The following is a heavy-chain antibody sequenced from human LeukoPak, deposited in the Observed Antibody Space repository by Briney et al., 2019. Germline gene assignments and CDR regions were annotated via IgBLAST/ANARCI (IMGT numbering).Heavy chain of an antibody. D-gene: IGHD3-10*01. V-gene: IGHV4-31*03. CDR2: IHHSGST. Sequence: PSETLSLTCPVSGGSISSDNYYWSWIRQHPGKGLEWIGYIHHSGSTYYNPSLKSRVIISVDTSKNQFSLKLNSVTAADTAVYYCATYGSGSYRFDPWGQGTLVTVSS. J-gene: IGHJ5*02. CDR3: ATYGSGSYRFDP. CDR1: GGSISSDNYY.